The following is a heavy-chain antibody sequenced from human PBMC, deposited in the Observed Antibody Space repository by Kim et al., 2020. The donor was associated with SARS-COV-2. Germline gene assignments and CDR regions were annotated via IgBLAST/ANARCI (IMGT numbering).Heavy chain of an antibody. CDR2: ISGNGGSI. CDR3: AKDLGSGYDYGGYYYYGMDV. Sequence: GGSLRLSCAASRFIFGDYAMHWVRLVPGKGLEWVSGISGNGGSINYADSVKGRFTISRDNAKNSLYLQMTSLRLEDTALYYCAKDLGSGYDYGGYYYYGMDVWGQGTTVTVSS. J-gene: IGHJ6*02. CDR1: RFIFGDYA. D-gene: IGHD5-12*01. V-gene: IGHV3-9*01.